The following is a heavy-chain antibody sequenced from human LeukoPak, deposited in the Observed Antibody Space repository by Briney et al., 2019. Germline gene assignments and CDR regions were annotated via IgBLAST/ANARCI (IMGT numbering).Heavy chain of an antibody. CDR3: ARDPDEVAGSYGMDV. V-gene: IGHV1-69*13. CDR2: IIPIFGTA. CDR1: GGTFSSYA. J-gene: IGHJ6*02. D-gene: IGHD2-15*01. Sequence: EASVKVSCKASGGTFSSYAISWVRQAPGQGLEWMGGIIPIFGTANYAQKFQGRVTITADESTSAAYMELSSLRSEDTAVYYCARDPDEVAGSYGMDVWGQGTTVTVSS.